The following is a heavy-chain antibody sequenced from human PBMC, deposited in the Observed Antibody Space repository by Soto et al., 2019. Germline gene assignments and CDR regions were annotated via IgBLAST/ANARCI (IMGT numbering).Heavy chain of an antibody. V-gene: IGHV3-23*01. CDR1: GFTFSSYA. CDR2: ISGGGGST. CDR3: ATDVRQWLALDLDY. Sequence: EVQLLESGGGLVQPGGSLRLSCAASGFTFSSYAMSWVRQAPGKGLEWVSAISGGGGSTYYADYVKGRFTISRDNSAHTLYLQMNGLRAEDTAVYYCATDVRQWLALDLDYWGQGTLVTVSS. D-gene: IGHD6-19*01. J-gene: IGHJ4*02.